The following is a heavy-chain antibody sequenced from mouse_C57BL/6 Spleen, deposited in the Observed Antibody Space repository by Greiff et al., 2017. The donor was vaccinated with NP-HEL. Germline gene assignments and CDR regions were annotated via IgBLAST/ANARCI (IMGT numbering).Heavy chain of an antibody. J-gene: IGHJ3*01. Sequence: EVHLVESGGGLVKPGGSLKLSCAASGFTFSSYAMSWVRQTPEKRLEWVATISDGGSYTYYPDNVKGRFTISRDNAKNNLYLQMSHLKSEDTAMYYCARALYDGYYDAYWGQGTLVTVSA. D-gene: IGHD2-3*01. CDR2: ISDGGSYT. CDR1: GFTFSSYA. V-gene: IGHV5-4*01. CDR3: ARALYDGYYDAY.